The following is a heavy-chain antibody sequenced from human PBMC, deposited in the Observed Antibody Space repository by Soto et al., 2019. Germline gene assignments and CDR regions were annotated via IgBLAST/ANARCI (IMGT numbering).Heavy chain of an antibody. CDR3: ARDVEYYYGMDV. CDR1: GFTFSSYA. J-gene: IGHJ6*02. Sequence: PGGSLRLSCAASGFTFSSYAMHWVRQAPGKGLEWVAVISYDGSNKYYADSVKGRFTISRDNSKNTLYLQMNSLRAEDKAVYYCARDVEYYYGMDVWGQGTTVTVSS. CDR2: ISYDGSNK. D-gene: IGHD2-15*01. V-gene: IGHV3-30-3*01.